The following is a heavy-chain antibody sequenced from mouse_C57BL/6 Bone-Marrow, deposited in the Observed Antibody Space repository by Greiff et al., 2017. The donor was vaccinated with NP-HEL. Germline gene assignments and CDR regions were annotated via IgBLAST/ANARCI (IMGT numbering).Heavy chain of an antibody. CDR1: GYTFTNYW. J-gene: IGHJ4*01. CDR2: IYPGGGYT. CDR3: ARFITTVDGYAMDY. V-gene: IGHV1-63*01. D-gene: IGHD1-1*01. Sequence: VQLQQSGAELVRPGTSVKMSCKASGYTFTNYWIGWAKQRPGHGLEWIGDIYPGGGYTNYNEKFKGKATLTADKSSSTAYMQFSSLTSEDSAIYYCARFITTVDGYAMDYWGQGTSVTVSS.